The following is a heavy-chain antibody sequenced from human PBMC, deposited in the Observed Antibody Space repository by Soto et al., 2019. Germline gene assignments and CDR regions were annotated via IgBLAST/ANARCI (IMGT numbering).Heavy chain of an antibody. D-gene: IGHD1-26*01. CDR2: INTGDGIT. Sequence: QVQLVQSGAEVKKPGASVKISCKACGYTFTTYAIHWVRQAPGLSLEWMGGINTGDGITKYSQSFQGRVTISRDTAATTAYMELSSLRSEDTAVYYCARLGGSYYSNFDLWGRGTLVTVSS. CDR1: GYTFTTYA. CDR3: ARLGGSYYSNFDL. V-gene: IGHV1-3*04. J-gene: IGHJ2*01.